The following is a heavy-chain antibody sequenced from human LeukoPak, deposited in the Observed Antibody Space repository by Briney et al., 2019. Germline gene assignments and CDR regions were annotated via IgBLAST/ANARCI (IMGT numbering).Heavy chain of an antibody. CDR2: IYTSGST. CDR1: GGSISSGSYY. Sequence: SQTLSLTCTVSGGSISSGSYYWSWIRQPAGKGLEWIGRIYTSGSTNYNPSLKSRVTISVDTSKNQFSLKLSSVTAADTAVYYCARDRTIAASRGRGFDYWGQGTLVTVSS. CDR3: ARDRTIAASRGRGFDY. V-gene: IGHV4-61*02. J-gene: IGHJ4*02. D-gene: IGHD6-13*01.